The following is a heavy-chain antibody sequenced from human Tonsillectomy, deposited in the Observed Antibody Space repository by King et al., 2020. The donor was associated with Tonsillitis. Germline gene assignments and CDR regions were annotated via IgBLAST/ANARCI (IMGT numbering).Heavy chain of an antibody. D-gene: IGHD3-9*01. V-gene: IGHV4-59*01. J-gene: IGHJ6*02. CDR3: ARVGDGILEEGSGMDV. CDR2: IYYSGST. CDR1: GGSISSYY. Sequence: LQLQESGPGLVKPSETLSLTCTVSGGSISSYYWSWIRQPPGKGLEWIGYIYYSGSTNYNPSLKSRVTISVDTSKNQFSLKLSSVTAADTAVYYCARVGDGILEEGSGMDVWGQGTTVTVSS.